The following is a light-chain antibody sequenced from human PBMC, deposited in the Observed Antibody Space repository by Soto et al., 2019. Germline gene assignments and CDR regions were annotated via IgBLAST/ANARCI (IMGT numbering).Light chain of an antibody. CDR3: QQRSDWPPT. Sequence: EIVLTQSPATLSFSPGERATLSCRASQRISIFLGWYQQKLGQAPRLLVYDASKRATGTPARFSGSGSGTDFSLTISSLEPEDFAVYYCQQRSDWPPTFGQGTKLEIK. V-gene: IGKV3-11*01. CDR2: DAS. CDR1: QRISIF. J-gene: IGKJ2*01.